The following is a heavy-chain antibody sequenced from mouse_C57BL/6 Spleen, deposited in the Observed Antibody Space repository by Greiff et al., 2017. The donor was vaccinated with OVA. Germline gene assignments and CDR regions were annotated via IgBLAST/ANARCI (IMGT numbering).Heavy chain of an antibody. Sequence: QVQLQQPGAELVMPGASVKLSCKASGYTFTSYWMHWVKQRPGQGLEWIGEIDPSDSYTNYNQKFKGKSTLTVDKSSSTAYMHLSSLTSEESAVYYCARGDYPYWGQGTLVTVSA. CDR1: GYTFTSYW. CDR3: ARGDYPY. CDR2: IDPSDSYT. V-gene: IGHV1-69*01. D-gene: IGHD2-4*01. J-gene: IGHJ3*01.